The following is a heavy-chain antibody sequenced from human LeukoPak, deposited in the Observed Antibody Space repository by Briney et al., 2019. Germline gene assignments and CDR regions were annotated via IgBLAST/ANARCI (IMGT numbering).Heavy chain of an antibody. CDR3: AKGAYLRYFEWLWAN. CDR1: GFPFSSYG. D-gene: IGHD3-9*01. V-gene: IGHV3-33*03. J-gene: IGHJ4*02. CDR2: IWYDGSNK. Sequence: GGSLRLSCAASGFPFSSYGMHWLRQAPGKGLEWVAVIWYDGSNKYYAESVKGRFTISRDNSKNTLYLQMSSLRAEDTAVYYCAKGAYLRYFEWLWANWGQGTLVTVSS.